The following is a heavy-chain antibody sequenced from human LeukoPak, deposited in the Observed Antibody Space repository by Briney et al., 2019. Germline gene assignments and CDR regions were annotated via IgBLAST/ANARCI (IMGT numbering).Heavy chain of an antibody. CDR1: GFTVSSNY. D-gene: IGHD6-19*01. V-gene: IGHV3-53*01. J-gene: IGHJ4*02. CDR2: IYSGGST. Sequence: GGSLRLSCAASGFTVSSNYMSWVRQAPGKGLEWVSVIYSGGSTYYADSVKGRFTISRDNSKNTLYLQMNSLRAEDTAVYYCAKMGYSQWLVPRPFDYWGQGTLVTVSS. CDR3: AKMGYSQWLVPRPFDY.